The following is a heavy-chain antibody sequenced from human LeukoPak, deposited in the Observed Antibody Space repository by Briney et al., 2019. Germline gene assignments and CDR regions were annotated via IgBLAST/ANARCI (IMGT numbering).Heavy chain of an antibody. CDR3: TTDPFGSLDY. CDR1: GFTFSSYS. V-gene: IGHV3-48*01. CDR2: ISSSSTI. Sequence: PGGSLRLSCAASGFTFSSYSMNWVRQAPGKGLEWVSYISSSSTIYYADSVKGRFTISRDNAKNSLYLQMNSLRAEDTAVYYCTTDPFGSLDYWGQGTLVTVSS. J-gene: IGHJ4*02. D-gene: IGHD3-10*01.